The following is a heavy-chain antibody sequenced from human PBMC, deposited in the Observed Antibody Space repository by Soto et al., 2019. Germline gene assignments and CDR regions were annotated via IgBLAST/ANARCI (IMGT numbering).Heavy chain of an antibody. J-gene: IGHJ4*02. Sequence: SVKVSCKASGGTFSSYAISWVRQAPGQGLEWMGGIIPIFGTANYAQKFQGRVTITADESTSTAYMELSSLRSEDTAVYYCATQDDSSGYYDYWGQGTLVTVSS. CDR2: IIPIFGTA. D-gene: IGHD3-22*01. CDR1: GGTFSSYA. CDR3: ATQDDSSGYYDY. V-gene: IGHV1-69*13.